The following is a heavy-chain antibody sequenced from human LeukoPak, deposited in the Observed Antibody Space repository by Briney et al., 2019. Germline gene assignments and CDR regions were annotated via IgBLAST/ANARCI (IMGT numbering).Heavy chain of an antibody. D-gene: IGHD2-21*01. J-gene: IGHJ5*02. Sequence: PGGSLRLSCAASGFTFSSYAMHWVRQAPGKGLEWVAVISYDGSNKYYADSVKGRFTISRDNSKNTLYLQMNSLRAEDTAVYYCARGTWGSSIHWFDPWGQGTLVTVSS. CDR3: ARGTWGSSIHWFDP. CDR2: ISYDGSNK. V-gene: IGHV3-30*04. CDR1: GFTFSSYA.